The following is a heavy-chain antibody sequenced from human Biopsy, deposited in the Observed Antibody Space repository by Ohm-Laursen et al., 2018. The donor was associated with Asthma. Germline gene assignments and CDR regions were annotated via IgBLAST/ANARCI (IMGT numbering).Heavy chain of an antibody. J-gene: IGHJ6*02. CDR3: VRDSGRAGYNLDL. CDR1: GASITSSAYY. D-gene: IGHD3-10*01. V-gene: IGHV4-39*02. Sequence: PSQTLSLTCTVSGASITSSAYYWGWIRQPPGKGLEWIGSMYYGETTYYSPSLKSRVTISVDTSKNQFSLILSSVTAADTAVYYCVRDSGRAGYNLDLWGQGTTVTVSS. CDR2: MYYGETT.